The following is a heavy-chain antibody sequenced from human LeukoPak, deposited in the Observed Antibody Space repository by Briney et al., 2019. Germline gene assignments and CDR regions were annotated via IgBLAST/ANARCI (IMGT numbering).Heavy chain of an antibody. Sequence: ASVKVSCKASGYTFTSYYMHWVRQAPGQGLEWMGIINPSGGSTSYAQKFQGRVTMTRDTSTSTVYMELSSLRSEDTAVYYCARDVRSSGWFYHYYYMDVWGKGTTVTISS. CDR2: INPSGGST. J-gene: IGHJ6*03. V-gene: IGHV1-46*01. D-gene: IGHD6-19*01. CDR1: GYTFTSYY. CDR3: ARDVRSSGWFYHYYYMDV.